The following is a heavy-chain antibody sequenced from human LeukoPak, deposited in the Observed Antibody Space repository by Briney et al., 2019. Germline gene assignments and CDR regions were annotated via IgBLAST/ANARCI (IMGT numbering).Heavy chain of an antibody. V-gene: IGHV4-59*01. J-gene: IGHJ4*02. Sequence: SETLSLTCTVSGGSISSYYWSWIRQPPGKGLEWIGYIYYSGSTNYNPSLESRVTISVDTSKNQFSLKLSSVIAADTAVYYCARVFSYSFPPDYWGQGTLVTVSS. D-gene: IGHD5-18*01. CDR1: GGSISSYY. CDR3: ARVFSYSFPPDY. CDR2: IYYSGST.